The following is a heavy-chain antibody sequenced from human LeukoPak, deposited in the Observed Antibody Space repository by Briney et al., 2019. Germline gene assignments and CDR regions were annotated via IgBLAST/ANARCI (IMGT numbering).Heavy chain of an antibody. CDR3: ARNRYYGSGSYYRANYYYYYGMDV. CDR1: GGSISSYY. J-gene: IGHJ6*02. V-gene: IGHV4-59*12. D-gene: IGHD3-10*01. Sequence: SETLSLTCTVSGGSISSYYWSWIRQPPGKGLEWIGYIYYSGSPNYNPSLKSRVTMSVDTSKNQFCLKLSSVTAADTAVYYCARNRYYGSGSYYRANYYYYYGMDVWGQGTTVTVSS. CDR2: IYYSGSP.